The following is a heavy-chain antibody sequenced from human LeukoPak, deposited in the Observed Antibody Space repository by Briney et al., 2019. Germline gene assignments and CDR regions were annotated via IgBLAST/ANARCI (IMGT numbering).Heavy chain of an antibody. CDR1: GFTFSSYA. V-gene: IGHV3-30*01. D-gene: IGHD2-2*01. CDR3: AREYCSSTSCHRDYYYYYMDV. CDR2: ISYDGSNK. J-gene: IGHJ6*03. Sequence: GGSLRLSCAASGFTFSSYAMHWVRQAPGKGLEWVAVISYDGSNKYYADSVNGRFTISRDNYKNTLYLQMNSLRAEDTAVYYCAREYCSSTSCHRDYYYYYMDVWGKGTTVTVSS.